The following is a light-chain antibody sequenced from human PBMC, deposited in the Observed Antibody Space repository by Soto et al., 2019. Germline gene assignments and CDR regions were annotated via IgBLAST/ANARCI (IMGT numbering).Light chain of an antibody. CDR1: QGISHY. J-gene: IGKJ4*01. CDR2: AAS. V-gene: IGKV1-27*01. Sequence: DIQMTQSPSSLSASVGDRVTITCRASQGISHYLAWYQQKPGKVPKLLIYAASTLQSGVPSRFSGSGSGTDFTLTISSLQPEDVATYYCQKYNSAPLTFGGGKKVEIK. CDR3: QKYNSAPLT.